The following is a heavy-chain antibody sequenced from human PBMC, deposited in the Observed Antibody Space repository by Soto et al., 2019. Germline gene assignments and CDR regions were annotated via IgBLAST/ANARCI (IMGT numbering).Heavy chain of an antibody. CDR2: IIPIFGTA. CDR1: GGTLSSYA. D-gene: IGHD4-17*01. Sequence: SVKVSCKASGGTLSSYAISWVRPAPGQGLEWMGGIIPIFGTANYAQKFQGRVTITADESTSTAYMELSSLRSEDTAVYYCARVVVSYGDYAWFDPWGQGALVTVSS. CDR3: ARVVVSYGDYAWFDP. V-gene: IGHV1-69*13. J-gene: IGHJ5*02.